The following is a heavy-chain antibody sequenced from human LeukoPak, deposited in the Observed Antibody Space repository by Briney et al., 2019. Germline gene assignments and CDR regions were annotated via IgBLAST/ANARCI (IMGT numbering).Heavy chain of an antibody. CDR1: GFTFSNYW. V-gene: IGHV3-7*01. Sequence: GGSLRLSCAASGFTFSNYWMSWVRQAPGKGLEWVANIKQEESEKYYVDSVKGRFTISRDNAKNSLYLQMNSLRGEDTAVYYCARVMVAVAGYAFDIWGQGTMVTVSS. D-gene: IGHD6-19*01. J-gene: IGHJ3*02. CDR2: IKQEESEK. CDR3: ARVMVAVAGYAFDI.